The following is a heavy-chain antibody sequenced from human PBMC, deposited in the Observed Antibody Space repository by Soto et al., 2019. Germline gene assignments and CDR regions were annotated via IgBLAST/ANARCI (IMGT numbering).Heavy chain of an antibody. Sequence: SETMSLTSGFEGGKFGYYDWIWLSPPTGKGLEWIGEINHSGSTNYNPSLKSRVTISVDTSKNQFSLKLSSVTAADTAVYYCARLIAVAGGLDYWGQGTLVTVSS. J-gene: IGHJ4*02. CDR2: INHSGST. D-gene: IGHD6-19*01. V-gene: IGHV4-34*01. CDR3: ARLIAVAGGLDY. CDR1: GGKFGYYD.